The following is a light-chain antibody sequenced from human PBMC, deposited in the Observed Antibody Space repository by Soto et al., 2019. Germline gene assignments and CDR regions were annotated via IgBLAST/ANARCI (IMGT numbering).Light chain of an antibody. CDR2: KAS. J-gene: IGKJ1*01. Sequence: DIQMTQSPSTLSASVGDRFTITCRASQNINIWLAWYQKKPGKAPKLLIYKASNIDSGVPSRFNGSGSGTEFTLTISSLQPDDFATYYCQQYNTYWTFGQGTKVEIK. CDR3: QQYNTYWT. V-gene: IGKV1-5*03. CDR1: QNINIW.